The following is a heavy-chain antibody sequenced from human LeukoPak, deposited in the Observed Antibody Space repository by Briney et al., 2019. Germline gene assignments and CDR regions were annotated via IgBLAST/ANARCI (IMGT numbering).Heavy chain of an antibody. CDR2: ISGSGGST. D-gene: IGHD3-16*02. Sequence: GGSLRLSCAASGFTFSSYAMSWVRQAPGKGLEWVSAISGSGGSTYYADSVKGRFTISRDNSKNTLYLQMNSLRAEDTAVYYCAKAIHYDYIWGSYRNDAFDIWGQGTMVTVSS. V-gene: IGHV3-23*01. CDR3: AKAIHYDYIWGSYRNDAFDI. J-gene: IGHJ3*02. CDR1: GFTFSSYA.